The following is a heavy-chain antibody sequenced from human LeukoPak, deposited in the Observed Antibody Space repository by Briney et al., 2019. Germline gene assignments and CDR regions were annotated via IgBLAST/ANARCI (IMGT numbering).Heavy chain of an antibody. Sequence: SVKVSCKASGGTFSSYAISWVRQAPGQGLWWMGGIIPIFGTANYAQKFQGRVTITADESTSTAYMELSSLRSEDTAVYYCARGAIVVVPAAIPGYNWFDPWGQGTLVTVSS. D-gene: IGHD2-2*01. J-gene: IGHJ5*02. CDR1: GGTFSSYA. CDR2: IIPIFGTA. CDR3: ARGAIVVVPAAIPGYNWFDP. V-gene: IGHV1-69*13.